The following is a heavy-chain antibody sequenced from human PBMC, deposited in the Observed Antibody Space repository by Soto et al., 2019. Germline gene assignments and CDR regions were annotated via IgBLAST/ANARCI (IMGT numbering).Heavy chain of an antibody. J-gene: IGHJ4*02. CDR3: AKTLLYYYGSGSYYPLDY. V-gene: IGHV3-30*18. CDR2: ISYDGSNK. D-gene: IGHD3-10*01. Sequence: LRLSCAASGFTFSSYGMHWVRQAPGKGLEWVAVISYDGSNKYYADSVKGRFTISRDNSKNTLYLQMNSLRAEDTAVYYCAKTLLYYYGSGSYYPLDYWGQGTLVTVSS. CDR1: GFTFSSYG.